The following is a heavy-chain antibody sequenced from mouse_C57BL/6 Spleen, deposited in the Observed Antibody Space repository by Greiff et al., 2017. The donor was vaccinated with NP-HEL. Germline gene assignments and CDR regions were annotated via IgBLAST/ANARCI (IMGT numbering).Heavy chain of an antibody. J-gene: IGHJ2*01. Sequence: QVQLQQPGAELVKPGASVKLSCKASGYTFTSYWMHWVKQRPGQGLEWIGVIHPNSGSTNYNEKFKSKATLTVDKSSSTAYMQLSSLTSEDSAVYYCARGRDYDYDGRFDYWGQGTTLTVSS. CDR2: IHPNSGST. CDR3: ARGRDYDYDGRFDY. V-gene: IGHV1-64*01. D-gene: IGHD2-4*01. CDR1: GYTFTSYW.